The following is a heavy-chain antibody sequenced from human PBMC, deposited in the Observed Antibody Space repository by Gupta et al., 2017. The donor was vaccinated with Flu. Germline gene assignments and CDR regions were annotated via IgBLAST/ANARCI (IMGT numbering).Heavy chain of an antibody. CDR3: ARVNGEGLGHFDY. D-gene: IGHD2-8*01. CDR2: ISSNGGST. J-gene: IGHJ4*02. V-gene: IGHV3-64*01. Sequence: EVQLVESGGGLVQPGGSLRLSCAASGFTFSSYAMHWVRQAPGKGLEYVSAISSNGGSTYYANSVKGRFTISRDNSKNTLYLQMGSLRAEDMAVYYCARVNGEGLGHFDYWGQGTLVTVSS. CDR1: GFTFSSYA.